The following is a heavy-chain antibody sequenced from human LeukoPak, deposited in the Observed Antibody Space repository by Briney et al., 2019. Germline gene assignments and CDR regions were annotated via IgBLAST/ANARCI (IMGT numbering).Heavy chain of an antibody. Sequence: SVKVSCKTSRGTFSNYAISWVRQAPGQGLEWMGVIIPIFDTPNYAQKWQGRVTITTDESTSTAYMELRSLRSEDTAVYYCASQLFHLDSSGYSLDALAIWGQGTMVTVSS. J-gene: IGHJ3*02. CDR1: RGTFSNYA. D-gene: IGHD3-22*01. CDR3: ASQLFHLDSSGYSLDALAI. V-gene: IGHV1-69*05. CDR2: IIPIFDTP.